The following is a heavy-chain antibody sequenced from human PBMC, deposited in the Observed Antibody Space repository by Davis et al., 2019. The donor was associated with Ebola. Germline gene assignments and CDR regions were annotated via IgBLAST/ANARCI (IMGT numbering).Heavy chain of an antibody. CDR1: GFSFSGYA. D-gene: IGHD4-17*01. Sequence: GGSLRLSCAASGFSFSGYAMAWVRQAPGKGLQWVSAISAAKNTYYADSVKGRFTISRDNSVDTLYLEMNSLSTDDTAVYYCAKDQDYGDYFDYWGQGAPVTVSS. CDR3: AKDQDYGDYFDY. J-gene: IGHJ4*02. CDR2: ISAAKNT. V-gene: IGHV3-23*01.